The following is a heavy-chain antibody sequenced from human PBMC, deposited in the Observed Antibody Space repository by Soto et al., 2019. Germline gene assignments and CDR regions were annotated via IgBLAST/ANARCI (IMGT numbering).Heavy chain of an antibody. D-gene: IGHD3-22*01. J-gene: IGHJ4*02. CDR1: GFTFSSYA. CDR2: ISGSGGST. CDR3: AKDLKVTMIVVVGNDY. V-gene: IGHV3-23*01. Sequence: GGSLSLSCAASGFTFSSYAMSWVRQAPGKGLEWVSAISGSGGSTYYADSVKGRFTISRDNSKNTLYLQMNSLRAEDTAVYYCAKDLKVTMIVVVGNDYWGQGTLVTVSS.